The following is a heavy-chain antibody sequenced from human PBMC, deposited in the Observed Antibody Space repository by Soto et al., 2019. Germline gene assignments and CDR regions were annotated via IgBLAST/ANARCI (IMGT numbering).Heavy chain of an antibody. J-gene: IGHJ4*02. D-gene: IGHD5-12*01. Sequence: QVQLVESGVGVVQPGRSLRLFCAASGFTFSSYGMHWVRQAPGKGLEWVAVISYDGSNKYYADSVKGRFTISRDNSKNTLYLQMNSLRAEDTAVYYFAMRATYWGQGTLVTVSS. CDR3: AMRATY. CDR1: GFTFSSYG. V-gene: IGHV3-30*03. CDR2: ISYDGSNK.